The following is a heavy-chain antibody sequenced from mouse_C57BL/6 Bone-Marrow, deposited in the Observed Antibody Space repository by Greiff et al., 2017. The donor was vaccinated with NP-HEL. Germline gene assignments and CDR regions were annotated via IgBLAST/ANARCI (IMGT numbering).Heavy chain of an antibody. V-gene: IGHV14-3*01. CDR3: ADPAWFAY. Sequence: EVKLQESVAELVRPGASVKLSCTASGFTIKNTYMHWVKQRPEQGLEWIGRIDPANGNTKYAPKFQGKATITADTSSNTAYLQLSSLTSEDTAIYCCADPAWFAYWGQGTLVTVSA. CDR1: GFTIKNTY. J-gene: IGHJ3*01. CDR2: IDPANGNT.